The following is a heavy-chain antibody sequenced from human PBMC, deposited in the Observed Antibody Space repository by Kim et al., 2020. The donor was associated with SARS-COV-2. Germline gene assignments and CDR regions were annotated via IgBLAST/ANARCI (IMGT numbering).Heavy chain of an antibody. J-gene: IGHJ5*02. D-gene: IGHD5-12*01. V-gene: IGHV5-10-1*01. CDR1: GYSFTSYW. CDR3: ARHNRTRGDGYNPGWFDP. Sequence: GESLKISCKGSGYSFTSYWISWVRQMPGKGLEWMGRIDPSDSYTNYSPSFQGHVTISADKSISTAYLQWSSLKASDTAMYYCARHNRTRGDGYNPGWFDPWGQGTLVTVSS. CDR2: IDPSDSYT.